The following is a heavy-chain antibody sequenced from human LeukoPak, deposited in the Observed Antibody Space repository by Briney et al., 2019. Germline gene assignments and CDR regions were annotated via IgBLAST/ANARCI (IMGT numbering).Heavy chain of an antibody. J-gene: IGHJ6*02. Sequence: GGSLRLSCAASGFTVSSNYMSWVRQAPGKGLEWVSVIYSGGSTYYADSVKGRFTISRHNSKNTLYLQMNSLRAEDTAVYYCARVGITMVRGALSLYYYYYGMDVWGQGTTVTVSS. CDR1: GFTVSSNY. V-gene: IGHV3-53*04. D-gene: IGHD3-10*01. CDR3: ARVGITMVRGALSLYYYYYGMDV. CDR2: IYSGGST.